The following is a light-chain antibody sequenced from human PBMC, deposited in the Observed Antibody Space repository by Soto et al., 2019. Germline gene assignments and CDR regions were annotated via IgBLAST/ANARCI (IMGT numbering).Light chain of an antibody. Sequence: EIVMTQSPATLSVSPGERATLSCRASQSVSSNLAWYQQKPGQAPRLLIYGASTRATGIPARFSGSGSGTEFTLIISSLQSEDFAVYYCQQYNNWLTTFGQGTKLEIK. V-gene: IGKV3-15*01. CDR1: QSVSSN. CDR2: GAS. J-gene: IGKJ2*01. CDR3: QQYNNWLTT.